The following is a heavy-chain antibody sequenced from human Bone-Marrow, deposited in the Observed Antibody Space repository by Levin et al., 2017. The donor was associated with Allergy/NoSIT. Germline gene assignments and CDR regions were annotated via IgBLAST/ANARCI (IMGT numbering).Heavy chain of an antibody. J-gene: IGHJ4*02. CDR3: ARRNNIGYFDF. Sequence: SSETLSLTCTVSGGSISDYYWSWIRQTPGKGLEWMGFIYSTGSTNYNPSLKSRVTISADTSKNQFSLKLTSVTATDTAVYYCARRNNIGYFDFWGQGALVTVSS. V-gene: IGHV4-59*08. D-gene: IGHD2/OR15-2a*01. CDR2: IYSTGST. CDR1: GGSISDYY.